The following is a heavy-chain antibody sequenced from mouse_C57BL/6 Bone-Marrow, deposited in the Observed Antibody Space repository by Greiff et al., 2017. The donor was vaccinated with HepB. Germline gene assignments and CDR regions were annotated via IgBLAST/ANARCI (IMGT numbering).Heavy chain of an antibody. J-gene: IGHJ3*01. CDR3: ARYRDGGVFAD. V-gene: IGHV7-3*01. D-gene: IGHD2-3*01. CDR1: GFTFPDYY. CDR2: IRNKANGYTT. Sequence: VKLVESGGGLVQPGGSLSLSCAASGFTFPDYYMSWVRQPPGKALEWLGFIRNKANGYTTEYSASVKGRFTISRDNSQSILYLQMNALRAEDSATYYCARYRDGGVFADWGQGTLVTVSA.